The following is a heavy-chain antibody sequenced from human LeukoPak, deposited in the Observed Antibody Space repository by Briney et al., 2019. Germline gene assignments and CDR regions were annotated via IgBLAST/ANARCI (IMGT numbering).Heavy chain of an antibody. CDR1: GFTFSSYW. Sequence: PGGSLRLSCAASGFTFSSYWMHWVRQAPGKGLVWVSRINSDGSSTSYADSVKGRFTISRDNAKNTLYLQMNSLRAEDTAVYYCAKDFYSSDYYYYMDVWGKGTTVTVSS. V-gene: IGHV3-74*01. D-gene: IGHD6-25*01. J-gene: IGHJ6*03. CDR2: INSDGSST. CDR3: AKDFYSSDYYYYMDV.